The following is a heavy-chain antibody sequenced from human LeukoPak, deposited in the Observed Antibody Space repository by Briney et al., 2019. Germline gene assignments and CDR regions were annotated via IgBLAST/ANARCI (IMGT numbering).Heavy chain of an antibody. CDR2: IIPIFGTA. CDR1: GYTFTSYA. Sequence: ASVKVSCKASGYTFTSYAISWVRQAPGEGLEWMGGIIPIFGTANYAQKFQGRVTITADESTSTAYMELSSLRSEDTAVYYCARGSGSYYYYYYMDVWGKGTTVTISS. CDR3: ARGSGSYYYYYYMDV. V-gene: IGHV1-69*13. D-gene: IGHD3-10*01. J-gene: IGHJ6*03.